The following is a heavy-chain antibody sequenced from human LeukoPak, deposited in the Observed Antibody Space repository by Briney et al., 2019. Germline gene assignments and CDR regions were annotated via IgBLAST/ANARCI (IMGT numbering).Heavy chain of an antibody. CDR3: ARTLVWFGAVFDP. V-gene: IGHV4-34*01. D-gene: IGHD3-10*01. CDR1: GGSFSGYY. CDR2: INHSGST. Sequence: SETLSLTCAVYGGSFSGYYWSWIRQPPGKGLEWTGEINHSGSTNYNPSLKSRVTISVDTSKNQFSLKLSSVTAADTAVYYCARTLVWFGAVFDPWGQGTLVTVSS. J-gene: IGHJ5*02.